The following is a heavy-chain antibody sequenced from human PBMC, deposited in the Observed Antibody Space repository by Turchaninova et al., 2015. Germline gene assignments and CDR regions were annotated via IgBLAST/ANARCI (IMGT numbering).Heavy chain of an antibody. Sequence: EVQLVQSGAGVKKPGESLKISGKGSGESLTGYWIGGGAQMPGKVLEWMGIIQPGTSDTIYSPSFEGQVTLSADKSSNTAYLQWSSLKASDTAIYYCARHFNWNDADRRDYYYYYMDVWGKGTTVTVSS. J-gene: IGHJ6*03. CDR1: GESLTGYW. CDR3: ARHFNWNDADRRDYYYYYMDV. V-gene: IGHV5-51*01. CDR2: IQPGTSDT. D-gene: IGHD1-1*01.